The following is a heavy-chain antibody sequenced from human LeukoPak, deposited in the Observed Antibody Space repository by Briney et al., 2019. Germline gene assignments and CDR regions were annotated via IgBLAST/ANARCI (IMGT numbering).Heavy chain of an antibody. CDR2: ISDDGSKK. Sequence: GGSLRLSCAASGFTFSTYAMHWVRRAPGKGLEWVAVISDDGSKKYYADSVKGRFTISRDNSKNTLYLQMNSLRAEDTAVYYCAKGYDSSGYLHDYWGQGTLVTVSS. CDR3: AKGYDSSGYLHDY. V-gene: IGHV3-30-3*01. J-gene: IGHJ4*02. D-gene: IGHD3-22*01. CDR1: GFTFSTYA.